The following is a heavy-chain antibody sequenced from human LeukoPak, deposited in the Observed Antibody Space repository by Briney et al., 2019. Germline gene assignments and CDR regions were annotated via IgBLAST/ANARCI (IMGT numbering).Heavy chain of an antibody. V-gene: IGHV3-23*01. D-gene: IGHD3-9*01. CDR2: INTGAST. CDR3: ARDVGYYDILTVLDY. J-gene: IGHJ4*02. Sequence: GGSLRLSCAASGFTFSNYAMSWVRQAPGKGLEWVSGINTGASTDYADSVKGRFTISRDNAKNTLYLQMNSLRAEDTAVYYCARDVGYYDILTVLDYWGQGTLVTVSS. CDR1: GFTFSNYA.